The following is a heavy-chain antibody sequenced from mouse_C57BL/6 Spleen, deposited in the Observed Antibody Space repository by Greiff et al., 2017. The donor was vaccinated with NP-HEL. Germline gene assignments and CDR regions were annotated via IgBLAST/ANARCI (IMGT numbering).Heavy chain of an antibody. Sequence: VQLQQSGAELVRPGTSVKMSCKASGYTFTNYWIGWAKQRPGHGLEWIGDIYPGGGYTNYNEKFKGKATLTADKSSSTAYMQFSSLTSEDSAIYYCARKDYYSNYGVFDYWGQGTTLTVSS. CDR1: GYTFTNYW. J-gene: IGHJ2*01. CDR3: ARKDYYSNYGVFDY. CDR2: IYPGGGYT. V-gene: IGHV1-63*01. D-gene: IGHD2-5*01.